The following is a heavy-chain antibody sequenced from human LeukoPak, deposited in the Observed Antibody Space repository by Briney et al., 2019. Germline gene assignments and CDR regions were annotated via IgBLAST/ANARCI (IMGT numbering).Heavy chain of an antibody. D-gene: IGHD6-19*01. CDR2: ISSSSSYI. J-gene: IGHJ4*02. CDR1: GFTFSSYS. CDR3: ARDGSGDLHFDY. Sequence: GGSLRLSCAASGFTFSSYSMNWVRQAPGKGLEWVSSISSSSSYIYYADSVKGRFTISRDNAKNSLYLQMNSLRAEDTAVYYCARDGSGDLHFDYWGQGTLVTVSP. V-gene: IGHV3-21*01.